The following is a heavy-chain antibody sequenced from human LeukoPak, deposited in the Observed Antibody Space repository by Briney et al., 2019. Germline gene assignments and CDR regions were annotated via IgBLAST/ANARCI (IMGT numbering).Heavy chain of an antibody. J-gene: IGHJ4*02. CDR2: IFYSGST. CDR1: GGSISSSSYY. Sequence: SETLSLTCTVSGGSISSSSYYWGWIRQPPGKGLEWIGSIFYSGSTYYNPSLKSRVTISVDTSKNQFSLKLSSVPAADTAVYYCARHVGGYYDSSGYAIDYWGQGTLVTVSS. CDR3: ARHVGGYYDSSGYAIDY. D-gene: IGHD3-22*01. V-gene: IGHV4-39*01.